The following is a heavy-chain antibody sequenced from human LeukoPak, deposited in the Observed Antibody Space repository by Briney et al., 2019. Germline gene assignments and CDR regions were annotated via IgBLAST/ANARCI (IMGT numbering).Heavy chain of an antibody. CDR1: GYSFTDLW. CDR3: ARGGYSSDWYYYFDP. D-gene: IGHD2-15*01. Sequence: GESLKISCKASGYSFTDLWISWVRQMPGRGLEWMGRIDPEDSYTNYNPSFEGHVTISADKSINTAYLQLRSLKASDTAMYYCARGGYSSDWYYYFDPWGQGTLVTVSS. J-gene: IGHJ5*02. V-gene: IGHV5-10-1*01. CDR2: IDPEDSYT.